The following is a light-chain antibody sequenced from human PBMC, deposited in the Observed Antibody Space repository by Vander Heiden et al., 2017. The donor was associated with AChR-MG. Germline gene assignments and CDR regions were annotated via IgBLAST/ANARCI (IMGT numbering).Light chain of an antibody. CDR1: RPNFGAGYY. V-gene: IGLV1-40*01. J-gene: IGLJ3*02. Sequence: QSELTQPPSVSGAPGQRVTIPCPGSRPNFGAGYYLHWYQLLPGTAPKLLIYGNNNRPSGVPDRFSGSKSGTSASLAITGLQAEDEAYYYCQSYDRSLYLVFGGGTKLTVL. CDR2: GNN. CDR3: QSYDRSLYLV.